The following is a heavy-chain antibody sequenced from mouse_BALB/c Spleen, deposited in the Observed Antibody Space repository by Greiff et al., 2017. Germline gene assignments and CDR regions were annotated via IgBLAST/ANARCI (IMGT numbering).Heavy chain of an antibody. D-gene: IGHD1-1*02. CDR3: ARGGSPFAY. J-gene: IGHJ3*01. CDR2: ISYSGST. V-gene: IGHV3-2*02. CDR1: GYSITSDYA. Sequence: EVMLVESGPGLVKPSQSLSLTCTVTGYSITSDYAWNWIRQFPGNKLEWMGYISYSGSTSYNPSLKSRISITRDTSKNQFFLQLNSVTTEDTATYYCARGGSPFAYWGQGTLVTVSA.